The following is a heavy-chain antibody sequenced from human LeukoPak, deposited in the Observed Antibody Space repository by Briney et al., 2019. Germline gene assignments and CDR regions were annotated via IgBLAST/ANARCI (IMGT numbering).Heavy chain of an antibody. J-gene: IGHJ4*02. CDR2: INPNNGGT. D-gene: IGHD3-3*01. CDR1: GYTFTDYY. V-gene: IGHV1-2*02. CDR3: ARDSTFWSGYGFDY. Sequence: ASVKVSCKASGYTFTDYYMHWVRQAPGQGLEWMGWINPNNGGTNYAQKFQGRVTMTRDTSISTAYMELSRLRSDDTAVYYCARDSTFWSGYGFDYWGQGTPVTVSS.